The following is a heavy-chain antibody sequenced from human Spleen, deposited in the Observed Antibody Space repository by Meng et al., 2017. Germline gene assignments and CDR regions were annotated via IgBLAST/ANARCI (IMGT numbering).Heavy chain of an antibody. D-gene: IGHD1-26*01. CDR3: SKDQGGSYYIDVVGDS. CDR1: GFTFSSYW. Sequence: GESLKISCAASGFTFSSYWMSWVRQAPGKGLEWVANIKQDGSEKYYVDSVKGRFTISRDNSKNTLYLQMNSLRAEDTAVYYCSKDQGGSYYIDVVGDSWGQGTLVTVSS. V-gene: IGHV3-7*03. CDR2: IKQDGSEK. J-gene: IGHJ4*02.